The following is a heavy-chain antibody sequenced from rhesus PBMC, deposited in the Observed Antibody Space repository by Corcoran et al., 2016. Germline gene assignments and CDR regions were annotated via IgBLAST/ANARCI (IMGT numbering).Heavy chain of an antibody. J-gene: IGHJ4*01. CDR1: GGTIIRGYSH. Sequence: QVQLQESGPGGVKPSETLSLTCADSGGTIIRGYSHWSWIRDPPGKGLEWVGGIYSNSESTNYNPSIKSRVNISKDTSKNQFSLKLSSVTATDTAVYYCASGDLIGPFDYWGQGVLVTVSS. D-gene: IGHD5-42*01. CDR3: ASGDLIGPFDY. V-gene: IGHV4S12*01. CDR2: IYSNSEST.